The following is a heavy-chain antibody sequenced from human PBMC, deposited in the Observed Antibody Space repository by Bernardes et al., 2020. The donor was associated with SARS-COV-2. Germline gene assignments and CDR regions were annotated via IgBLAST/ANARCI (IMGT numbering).Heavy chain of an antibody. J-gene: IGHJ5*02. CDR1: GGSIIHYY. D-gene: IGHD3-22*01. CDR3: AREHREYEGSGYHLDA. CDR2: IYSGVST. V-gene: IGHV4-4*07. Sequence: SETLYLTCTVSGGSIIHYYWSWIRQPAGKGLQWIGRIYSGVSTDYNPALESRVTMSVDTSKNQFSLRLRSVTAADTALYYCAREHREYEGSGYHLDAWGLGTLVTVSS.